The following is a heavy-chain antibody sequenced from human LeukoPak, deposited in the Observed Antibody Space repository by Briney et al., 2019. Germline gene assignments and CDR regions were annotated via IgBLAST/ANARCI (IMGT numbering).Heavy chain of an antibody. V-gene: IGHV3-11*01. CDR3: ASLSVVIRVILVGFHIGAYYFDS. CDR2: ITSSGSTI. CDR1: GFIFSYYY. D-gene: IGHD3-22*01. J-gene: IGHJ4*02. Sequence: GGSLRLSCAACGFIFSYYYMRGRRAPRGRGLGRGSYITSSGSTIYDEDSEKGRFIISGDNAKNSLYVQISSLSAEDTVVYCCASLSVVIRVILVGFHIGAYYFDSWGQEALVIVSS.